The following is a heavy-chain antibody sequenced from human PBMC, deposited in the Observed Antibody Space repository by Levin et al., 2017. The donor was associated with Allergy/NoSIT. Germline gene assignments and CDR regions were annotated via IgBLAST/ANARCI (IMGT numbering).Heavy chain of an antibody. Sequence: QSGGSLRLSCAASGFTFRSYGMHWVRQAPGKGLEWVTVISYDGNDKYYADSVKGRFTVSRDNSKNTLYLQMNSLRAEDTAVYYCAKPPPAHCTNGVCYPSHWGQGTLVIVSS. V-gene: IGHV3-30*18. D-gene: IGHD2-8*01. CDR3: AKPPPAHCTNGVCYPSH. CDR2: ISYDGNDK. J-gene: IGHJ1*01. CDR1: GFTFRSYG.